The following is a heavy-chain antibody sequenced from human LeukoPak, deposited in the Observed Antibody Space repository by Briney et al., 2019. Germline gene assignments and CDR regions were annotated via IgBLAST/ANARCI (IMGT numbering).Heavy chain of an antibody. CDR2: IRYDGSNK. CDR1: GFTFSSYG. V-gene: IGHV3-30*02. CDR3: AKDRRSSWYDYFDY. Sequence: PGGSLRLSCAASGFTFSSYGMHWVRQATGKGLEWVAFIRYDGSNKYYADSVKGRFTISRDNSKNTLYLQMNSLRAEDTAVYYCAKDRRSSWYDYFDYWGQGTLVTVSS. D-gene: IGHD6-13*01. J-gene: IGHJ4*02.